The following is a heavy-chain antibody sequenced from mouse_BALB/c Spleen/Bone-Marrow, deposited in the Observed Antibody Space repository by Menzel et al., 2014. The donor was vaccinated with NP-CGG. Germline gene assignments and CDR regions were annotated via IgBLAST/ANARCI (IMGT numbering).Heavy chain of an antibody. Sequence: QVQLKRSGAELARPGASVKLSCKASGYTFTNYWMQWVKQRPGQGLEWIGAIYPGDGDTRYTQKFKGKATLTADKSSSTAYMQLSSLASEDSAVYYCAKEGRGAYWGQGTLVTVSA. D-gene: IGHD3-3*01. CDR1: GYTFTNYW. J-gene: IGHJ3*01. CDR3: AKEGRGAY. V-gene: IGHV1-87*01. CDR2: IYPGDGDT.